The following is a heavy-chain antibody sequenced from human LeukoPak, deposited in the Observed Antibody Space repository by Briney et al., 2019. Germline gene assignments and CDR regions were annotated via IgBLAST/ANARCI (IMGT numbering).Heavy chain of an antibody. CDR1: GFTFSTYW. D-gene: IGHD2-21*02. CDR3: ARDGVVTATPFDY. V-gene: IGHV3-7*04. CDR2: IKQDGSEK. J-gene: IGHJ4*02. Sequence: GGSLRLSCAASGFTFSTYWLSWVRQAPGKGLEWVANIKQDGSEKYYVDSVKGRFTISRDNAKNSLYLQMNSLRAEDTAVYYCARDGVVTATPFDYWGQGDLVTVSS.